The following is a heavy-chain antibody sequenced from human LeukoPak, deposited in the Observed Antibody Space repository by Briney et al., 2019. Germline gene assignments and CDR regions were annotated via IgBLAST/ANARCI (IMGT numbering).Heavy chain of an antibody. Sequence: PGGSLRLSCAASGFSFSSHWMTWVRQTPGKGLEWAANMKKDGSEKYYVDSVKGRFTISRDNAEDSLYLQMNSLRVEDTAVYYCVREGLRRGGLDSWGQGTLVTVSS. CDR2: MKKDGSEK. D-gene: IGHD3-10*01. CDR1: GFSFSSHW. J-gene: IGHJ4*02. CDR3: VREGLRRGGLDS. V-gene: IGHV3-7*01.